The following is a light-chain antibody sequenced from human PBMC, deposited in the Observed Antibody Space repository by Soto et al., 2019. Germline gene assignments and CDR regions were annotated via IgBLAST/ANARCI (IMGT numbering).Light chain of an antibody. CDR1: KNDIGVYDF. Sequence: QSVLTQPPSASGSPGQSGTISCTGTKNDIGVYDFVSWYQHHPGKAPRLIIYEVVQRPSGVPDRFSGSKSGNTASLTVSGFQAADEADYFCKSYAGSNTYVFGSGTKVTVL. J-gene: IGLJ1*01. CDR3: KSYAGSNTYV. CDR2: EVV. V-gene: IGLV2-8*01.